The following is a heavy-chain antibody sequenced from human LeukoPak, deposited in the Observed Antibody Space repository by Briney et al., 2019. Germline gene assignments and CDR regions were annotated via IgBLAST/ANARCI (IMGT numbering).Heavy chain of an antibody. Sequence: PGGSLRLSCAASGFTFSSYSMNWVRQAPGKGLEWVSSISSSSSYIYYADSVKGRFTISRDNAKNSLYLQMNSLRAEDTAVYYCAKAGGAAGNFDYWGQGTLVTVSS. CDR2: ISSSSSYI. CDR1: GFTFSSYS. D-gene: IGHD6-13*01. V-gene: IGHV3-21*01. J-gene: IGHJ4*02. CDR3: AKAGGAAGNFDY.